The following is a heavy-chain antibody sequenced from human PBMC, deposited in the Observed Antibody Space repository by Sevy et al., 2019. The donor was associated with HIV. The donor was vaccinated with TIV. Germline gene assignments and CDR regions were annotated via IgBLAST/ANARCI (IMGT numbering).Heavy chain of an antibody. D-gene: IGHD5-18*01. Sequence: GGSLRLSCTTSGFTLGDYAMSWVRQAPGKGLEWVGFMRSKAFAGTTDYAASVQGRFTISTDDSKATARLQMNSLRTDDTGVDYCVRSRLLGYTAMIPDYWGQGTLVTVSS. CDR2: MRSKAFAGTT. J-gene: IGHJ4*02. CDR1: GFTLGDYA. CDR3: VRSRLLGYTAMIPDY. V-gene: IGHV3-49*04.